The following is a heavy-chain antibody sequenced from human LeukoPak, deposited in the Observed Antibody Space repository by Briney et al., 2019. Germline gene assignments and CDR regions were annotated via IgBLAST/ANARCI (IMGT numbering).Heavy chain of an antibody. CDR2: ISSSSSTI. Sequence: GGSLRLSCAASGFTFSSYSMNWVRQAPGKGLEWVSYISSSSSTIYYEDSVKGRFTISRDNAKNSLYLQMNSLRAEDTAVYYCARDSAPSYYDFWSGYYPFYDYWGQGTLVTVSS. J-gene: IGHJ4*02. D-gene: IGHD3-3*01. CDR1: GFTFSSYS. V-gene: IGHV3-48*01. CDR3: ARDSAPSYYDFWSGYYPFYDY.